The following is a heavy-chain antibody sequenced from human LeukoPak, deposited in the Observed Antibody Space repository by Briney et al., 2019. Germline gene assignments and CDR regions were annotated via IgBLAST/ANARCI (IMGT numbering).Heavy chain of an antibody. CDR1: GFTFSNAW. J-gene: IGHJ4*02. CDR2: IKSKTDGGTT. Sequence: GGSLRLSCAASGFTFSNAWMSWVRQAPGKGLEWVGRIKSKTDGGTTDYAAPVKGRFTISRDDSKNTLYLQMNSLKTEDTAEYYCTTSRSGWYYFDYWGRGTLVTVSS. CDR3: TTSRSGWYYFDY. D-gene: IGHD6-19*01. V-gene: IGHV3-15*01.